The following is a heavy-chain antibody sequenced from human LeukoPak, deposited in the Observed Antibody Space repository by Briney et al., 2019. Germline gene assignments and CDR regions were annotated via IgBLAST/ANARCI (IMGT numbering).Heavy chain of an antibody. J-gene: IGHJ4*02. CDR2: INQDESEK. CDR3: ARKAVAGTVWFDY. CDR1: GFTFSSYW. D-gene: IGHD6-19*01. V-gene: IGHV3-7*03. Sequence: PGGSLRLSCAASGFTFSSYWMTWVRQAPGKGLEWVANINQDESEKYYVGSVKGRFTISRDNAKNSLFLQMNSLRAEDTAVYYCARKAVAGTVWFDYWGQGTLVTVSS.